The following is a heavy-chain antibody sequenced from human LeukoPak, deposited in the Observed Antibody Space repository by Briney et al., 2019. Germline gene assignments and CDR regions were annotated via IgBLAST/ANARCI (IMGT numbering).Heavy chain of an antibody. CDR3: ARAPLQGYYDFWSGYVPNWFDP. V-gene: IGHV4-31*03. D-gene: IGHD3-3*01. CDR2: IYYSGST. CDR1: GGSISSGGYY. Sequence: SETLSLTCTVSGGSISSGGYYWSWIRQHPGKGLEWIGYIYYSGSTYYNPSLKSRVTISVDTSKNQFSLKLSSVTAADTAVYYCARAPLQGYYDFWSGYVPNWFDPWGQGTLVTVSS. J-gene: IGHJ5*02.